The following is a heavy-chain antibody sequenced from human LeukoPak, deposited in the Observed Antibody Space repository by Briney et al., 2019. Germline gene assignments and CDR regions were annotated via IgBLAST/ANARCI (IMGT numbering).Heavy chain of an antibody. CDR3: ARIGISARGTNFHH. CDR1: AYTFTGYY. J-gene: IGHJ1*01. V-gene: IGHV1-2*02. D-gene: IGHD6-13*01. CDR2: INPKSGGT. Sequence: ASVRVSCKASAYTFTGYYMHWVRQAPGQGLEWMGWINPKSGGTSYAHKFQGRVTMTRDTSISTAYMELSRLRSDDTALYYCARIGISARGTNFHHWGQGTLVTVSS.